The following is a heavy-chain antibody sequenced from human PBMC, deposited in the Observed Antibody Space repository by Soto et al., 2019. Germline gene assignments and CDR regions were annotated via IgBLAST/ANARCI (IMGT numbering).Heavy chain of an antibody. D-gene: IGHD5-12*01. Sequence: EVQLVESGGGLVQPGGSLRLSCAASGFTFSSYWMSWVRQAPGKGLEWVANIKHDGSEKYYVDSVKGRFTISRDNAKNSLYLQMNSLRAEDTAVYYCARDPNRVATRRDVYYYYGMDVW. CDR3: ARDPNRVATRRDVYYYYGMDV. CDR2: IKHDGSEK. V-gene: IGHV3-7*01. J-gene: IGHJ6*01. CDR1: GFTFSSYW.